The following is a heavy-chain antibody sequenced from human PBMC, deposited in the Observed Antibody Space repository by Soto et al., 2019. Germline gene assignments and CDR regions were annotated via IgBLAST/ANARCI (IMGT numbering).Heavy chain of an antibody. V-gene: IGHV5-51*01. Sequence: GESLKISCEGSGYSFTNYWIGWVRQMPGKGLEWMGIIYPHDSDTRYSPSFQGQVTISADKSISTAFLQWSSLQASDTAMYFCARVTGQTLDSWAQGTLVNVSS. D-gene: IGHD5-18*01. CDR3: ARVTGQTLDS. CDR2: IYPHDSDT. J-gene: IGHJ4*02. CDR1: GYSFTNYW.